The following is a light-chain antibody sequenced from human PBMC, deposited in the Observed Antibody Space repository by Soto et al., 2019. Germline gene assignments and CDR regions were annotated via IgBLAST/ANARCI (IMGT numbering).Light chain of an antibody. CDR1: SSDVGGYNY. CDR3: SSYTSSTFVV. V-gene: IGLV2-14*01. J-gene: IGLJ2*01. Sequence: ALTQPASVSGSPGQSITISCTGTSSDVGGYNYVSWYQQHPGKAPKLMIYDVSNRPSGVSNRFSGSKSGNTASLTISGLQAEDEADYYCSSYTSSTFVVFGGGTKLTVL. CDR2: DVS.